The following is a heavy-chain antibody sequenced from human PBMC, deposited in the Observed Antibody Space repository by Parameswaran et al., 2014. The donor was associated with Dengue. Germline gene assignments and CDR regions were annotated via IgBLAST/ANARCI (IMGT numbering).Heavy chain of an antibody. CDR2: IYSGGRT. CDR3: ARERGAYSSGWTDY. D-gene: IGHD6-19*01. J-gene: IGHJ4*02. V-gene: IGHV3-53*01. Sequence: VRQMPGKGLEWVSVIYSGGRTYYADSVKGRFTISRDNSKNTLYLQMDSLRAEDTAVYYCARERGAYSSGWTDYWGQGTLVTVSS.